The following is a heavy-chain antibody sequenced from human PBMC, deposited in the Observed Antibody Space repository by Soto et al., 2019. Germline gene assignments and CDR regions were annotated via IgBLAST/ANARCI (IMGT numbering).Heavy chain of an antibody. CDR2: IIPILGIA. Sequence: SVKVSCKASGGTFSSYTISWVRQAPGQGLEWMGRIIPILGIANYAQKFQGRVTITADKSTSTAYMELSSLRSEDTAVYYCARESGYCISTSCPLGMDVWGQGTKVTVSS. J-gene: IGHJ6*02. D-gene: IGHD2-2*01. CDR3: ARESGYCISTSCPLGMDV. V-gene: IGHV1-69*04. CDR1: GGTFSSYT.